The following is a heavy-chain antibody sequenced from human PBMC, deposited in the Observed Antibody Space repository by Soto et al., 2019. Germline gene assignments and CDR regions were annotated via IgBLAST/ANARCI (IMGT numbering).Heavy chain of an antibody. D-gene: IGHD3-22*01. CDR3: ARGQDPASFYYDRKRYFDY. Sequence: SETLSLTCTVSGGSISSGDYYWSWIRQPPGKGLEWIGYIYYSGSTYYNPSLKSRVTISVDTSKNQFSLKLSSVTAADTAVYYCARGQDPASFYYDRKRYFDYWGQGTLVTVSS. CDR1: GGSISSGDYY. CDR2: IYYSGST. V-gene: IGHV4-30-4*01. J-gene: IGHJ4*02.